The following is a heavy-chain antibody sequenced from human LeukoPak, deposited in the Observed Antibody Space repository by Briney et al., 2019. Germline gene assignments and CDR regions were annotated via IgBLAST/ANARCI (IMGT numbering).Heavy chain of an antibody. D-gene: IGHD1-26*01. CDR2: IYHSGST. CDR3: ARESDVGYNWFDP. CDR1: GYSISSGYY. J-gene: IGHJ5*02. Sequence: PSETLSLTCTVSGYSISSGYYWGWIRQPPGKGLEWIGSIYHSGSTYYNPSLKSRVTISVDTSKNQFSLKLSSVTAADTAVYYCARESDVGYNWFDPWGQGTLVTVSS. V-gene: IGHV4-38-2*02.